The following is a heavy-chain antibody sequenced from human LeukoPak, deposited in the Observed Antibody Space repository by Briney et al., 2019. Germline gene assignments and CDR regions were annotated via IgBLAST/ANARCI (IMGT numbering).Heavy chain of an antibody. CDR1: GFTFSSYW. D-gene: IGHD6-19*01. V-gene: IGHV3-7*01. CDR3: AREMDSSGWTDAFDI. J-gene: IGHJ3*02. CDR2: IKQDGSEK. Sequence: GSLRLSCAASGFTFSSYWMSWVRQAPGKGLEWVANIKQDGSEKYYVDSVKGRFTISRDNAKNSLILQMNSLRDEDTAVYYCAREMDSSGWTDAFDIWGQGTMVTVSS.